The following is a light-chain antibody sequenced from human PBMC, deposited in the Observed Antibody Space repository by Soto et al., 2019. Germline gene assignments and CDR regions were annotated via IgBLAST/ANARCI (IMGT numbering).Light chain of an antibody. CDR1: SSDVGSYNL. CDR3: CSYACSSIFV. Sequence: QSVLTQPASVSGSPGQSITISCTGTSSDVGSYNLVSWYQQLPGKAPILIIYEVNERPSGISNRFSGSKSGNTASLTISGLQGEDEAEYYCCSYACSSIFVFGGGTKLTVL. J-gene: IGLJ2*01. V-gene: IGLV2-23*02. CDR2: EVN.